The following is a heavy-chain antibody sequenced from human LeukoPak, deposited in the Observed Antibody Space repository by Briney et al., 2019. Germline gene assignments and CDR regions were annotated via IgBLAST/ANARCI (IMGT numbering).Heavy chain of an antibody. CDR3: ARSQLGGKYYFDY. J-gene: IGHJ4*02. CDR2: ISSSSSYI. V-gene: IGHV3-21*01. Sequence: GGSLRLSCAASGFTFSSYAMNWVRQAPGKGLEWVSSISSSSSYIYYADSVKGRFTISRDNAKNSLYLQMNSLRAEDTAVYYCARSQLGGKYYFDYWGQGTLVTVSS. CDR1: GFTFSSYA. D-gene: IGHD7-27*01.